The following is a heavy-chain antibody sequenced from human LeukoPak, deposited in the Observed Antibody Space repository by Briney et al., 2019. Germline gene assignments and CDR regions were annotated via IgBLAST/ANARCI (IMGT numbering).Heavy chain of an antibody. Sequence: GGSLRLSCAASGFNFMTYGMHWVRQAPGKGLEWVAFISYDGGKRFFGESVKGRFTIARDNSENTVSLQMNTLKTEDTAVYYCARDGNSRLHWPYYYDSSGYSDYWGQGTLVTVSS. CDR2: ISYDGGKR. CDR3: ARDGNSRLHWPYYYDSSGYSDY. CDR1: GFNFMTYG. D-gene: IGHD3-22*01. J-gene: IGHJ4*02. V-gene: IGHV3-30*03.